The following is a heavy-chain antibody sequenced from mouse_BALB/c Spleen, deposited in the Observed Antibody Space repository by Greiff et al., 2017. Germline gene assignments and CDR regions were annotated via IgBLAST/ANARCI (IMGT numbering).Heavy chain of an antibody. J-gene: IGHJ4*01. Sequence: DVKLVESGGGLVQPGGSLRLSCATSGFTFTDYYMSWVRQPPGKALEWLGFIRNKANGYTTAYSASVKGRFTISRDNSQSILYLQMNTLRAEDSATYYCARGGGYYRYDDGGYAMDYWGQGTSVTVSS. V-gene: IGHV7-3*02. D-gene: IGHD2-14*01. CDR3: ARGGGYYRYDDGGYAMDY. CDR2: IRNKANGYTT. CDR1: GFTFTDYY.